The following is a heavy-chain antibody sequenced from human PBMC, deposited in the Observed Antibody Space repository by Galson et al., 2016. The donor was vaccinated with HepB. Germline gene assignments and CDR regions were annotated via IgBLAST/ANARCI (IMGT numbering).Heavy chain of an antibody. J-gene: IGHJ4*02. V-gene: IGHV4-59*01. CDR2: IYYSGST. D-gene: IGHD3-10*01. CDR3: ARGFGEFFVEY. Sequence: SETLSLTCTVSGGSIRSYYWSWIRQPPGKGLEWIGYIYYSGSTNYNPPLKSRVTISVDTSKNQFSLKLSSVTAADTAVYYCARGFGEFFVEYWGQGTLVTVSS. CDR1: GGSIRSYY.